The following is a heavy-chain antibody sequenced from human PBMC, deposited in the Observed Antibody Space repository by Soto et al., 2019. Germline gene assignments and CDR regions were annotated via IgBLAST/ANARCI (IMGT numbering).Heavy chain of an antibody. CDR3: ARYSGSYWHYLDF. J-gene: IGHJ4*02. CDR2: IYPGDSDT. D-gene: IGHD1-26*01. Sequence: PVDSLKISCKVSGYSFASHWVAWVRQMPEKGLEWIGTIYPGDSDTKYSSAFRGHVTISADTSVSTAYLQWRSLEATDSAIYYCARYSGSYWHYLDFWGQGTLVTVSS. CDR1: GYSFASHW. V-gene: IGHV5-51*01.